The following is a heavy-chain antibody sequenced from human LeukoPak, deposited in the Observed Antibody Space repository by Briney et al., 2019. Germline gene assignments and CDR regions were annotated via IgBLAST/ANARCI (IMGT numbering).Heavy chain of an antibody. V-gene: IGHV4-34*01. J-gene: IGHJ4*02. CDR2: INHSGST. Sequence: SETLSLTCAVYGGSFSGYYWSWIRQPPGKGLEWIGEINHSGSTNYNPSLKSRVTISVDTSKNQFSLKLSSVTAADTAVYYCARGKNCGGDCYHFGYWGQGTLVTVSS. CDR1: GGSFSGYY. D-gene: IGHD2-21*02. CDR3: ARGKNCGGDCYHFGY.